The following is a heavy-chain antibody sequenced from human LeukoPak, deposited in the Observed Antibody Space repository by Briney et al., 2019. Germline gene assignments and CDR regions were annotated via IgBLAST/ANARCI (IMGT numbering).Heavy chain of an antibody. CDR3: ARDPSRSLWFGPV. D-gene: IGHD3-10*01. V-gene: IGHV3-7*01. CDR1: GFTFSSYW. Sequence: GGSLRLSCAASGFTFSSYWMTWVRQAPGKGLEWVANIKQDGSEKYYVDSVKGRFTISRDNAKNSLYLQMSSLRAEDTAVYYCARDPSRSLWFGPVWGQGTTVTVSS. J-gene: IGHJ6*02. CDR2: IKQDGSEK.